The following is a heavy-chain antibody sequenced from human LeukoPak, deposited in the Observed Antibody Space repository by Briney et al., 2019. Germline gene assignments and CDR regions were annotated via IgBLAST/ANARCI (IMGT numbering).Heavy chain of an antibody. J-gene: IGHJ3*02. CDR3: ARDPAYGALDI. CDR2: INPDGSQG. CDR1: GFHFSDYS. V-gene: IGHV3-7*01. Sequence: GMSLRLSCAVSGFHFSDYSMNWVRQAPGKGLEWVAIINPDGSQGSYVDSVKGRFAISRDNALNSLFLQMNSLSAEDTAVYYCARDPAYGALDIWGQGTTVTVSS. D-gene: IGHD2-21*01.